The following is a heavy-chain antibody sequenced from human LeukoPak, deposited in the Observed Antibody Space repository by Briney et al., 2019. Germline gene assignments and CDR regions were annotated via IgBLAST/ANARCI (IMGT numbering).Heavy chain of an antibody. CDR1: GFDFSSNW. CDR3: AKDHYWSIDY. J-gene: IGHJ4*02. D-gene: IGHD3-3*01. CDR2: IKGDGIST. Sequence: GGSLRLSCAASGFDFSSNWMHWVRHAPGQGLVWVSRIKGDGISTNYADSVKGRFTISRDIAKNTLYLQMNSLRAEDAGVYYCAKDHYWSIDYWGRGTLVTVSS. V-gene: IGHV3-74*01.